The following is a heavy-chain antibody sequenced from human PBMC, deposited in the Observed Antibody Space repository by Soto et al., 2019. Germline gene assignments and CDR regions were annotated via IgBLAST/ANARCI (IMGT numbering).Heavy chain of an antibody. CDR1: GGSFSGYY. CDR3: ARVIAAAFDY. Sequence: QVQLQQWGAGLLKPSETLSLTCAVYGGSFSGYYWSWIRQPPGKGLEWIGEINHSGSTNYNPSLKSRVTISIDTSKNQFFLKLSSVTAADTAVYFCARVIAAAFDYWDQGTLVTVSS. V-gene: IGHV4-34*01. J-gene: IGHJ4*02. CDR2: INHSGST. D-gene: IGHD6-13*01.